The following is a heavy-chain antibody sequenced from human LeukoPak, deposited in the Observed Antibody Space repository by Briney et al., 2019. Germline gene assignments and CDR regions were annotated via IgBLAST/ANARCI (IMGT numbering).Heavy chain of an antibody. CDR3: ASLHGDYVRGGRFWPLPPAPPNMDV. V-gene: IGHV4-39*07. CDR1: GGSISSNSYY. Sequence: SETLSLTCAVSGGSISSNSYYWGWIRQPPGKGLEWIGSIYYSGSTYYNPSLKSRVTISVDTSKNQFSLKLSSVTAADTAVYYCASLHGDYVRGGRFWPLPPAPPNMDVWGKGTTVTVSS. D-gene: IGHD4-17*01. CDR2: IYYSGST. J-gene: IGHJ6*03.